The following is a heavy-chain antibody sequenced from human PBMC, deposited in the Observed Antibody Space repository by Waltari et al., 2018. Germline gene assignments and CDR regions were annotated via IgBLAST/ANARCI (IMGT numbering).Heavy chain of an antibody. Sequence: QVQLQQWGAGLLKPSETLSLTCAVYGGSFRGYYWSWIRQPPGKGLEWIGKTTDSERTKYNPSLKSRIIISVDTSKNQFSLTVFSVTAADAAVYYCARGDGTGKYGYWGQGTRVTVSS. CDR1: GGSFRGYY. CDR2: TTDSERT. D-gene: IGHD1-1*01. V-gene: IGHV4-34*02. J-gene: IGHJ4*02. CDR3: ARGDGTGKYGY.